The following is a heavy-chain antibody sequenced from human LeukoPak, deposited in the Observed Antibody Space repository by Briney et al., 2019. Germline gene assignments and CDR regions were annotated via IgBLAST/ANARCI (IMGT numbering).Heavy chain of an antibody. CDR2: IFSHVET. J-gene: IGHJ4*02. Sequence: GGSLRLSCAASGFTVCNNYMNWVRHAPGKGLEWVSLIFSHVETSYADSVKGRFTISRDNSKTPLYLQMTGLRVEDTAVYYCARDPPAVSINTYAWGQGTLVTVSS. CDR1: GFTVCNNY. V-gene: IGHV3-66*01. D-gene: IGHD2-8*01. CDR3: ARDPPAVSINTYA.